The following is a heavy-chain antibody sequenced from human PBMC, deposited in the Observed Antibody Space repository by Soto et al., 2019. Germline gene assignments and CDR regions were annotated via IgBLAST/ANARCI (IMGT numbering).Heavy chain of an antibody. J-gene: IGHJ6*02. CDR3: VRENYYYGMDV. Sequence: EVQLVASGGGLVQPGGSLRLSCAASGFTVSTDWMYWVRQAPGKGLEWVSVIRGGGNTYYADSVEGRFTISRDDSKNAVYLKMNSLRAEDTAVYYCVRENYYYGMDVWGQGTTVTVYS. V-gene: IGHV3-66*01. CDR1: GFTVSTDW. CDR2: IRGGGNT.